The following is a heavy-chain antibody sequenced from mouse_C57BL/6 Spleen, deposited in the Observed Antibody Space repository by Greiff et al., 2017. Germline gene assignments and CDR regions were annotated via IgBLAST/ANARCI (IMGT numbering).Heavy chain of an antibody. CDR1: GFNIKDDY. V-gene: IGHV14-4*01. J-gene: IGHJ4*01. CDR2: IDPENGDT. D-gene: IGHD1-1*01. CDR3: TTCYYGSVGMDY. Sequence: VQLQQSGAELVRPGASVKLSCTASGFNIKDDYMHWVKQRPEQGLEWIGWIDPENGDTEYASKFQGKATITADTSSNTAYLQLSSLTSEDTAVYYCTTCYYGSVGMDYWGQGTSGTVSS.